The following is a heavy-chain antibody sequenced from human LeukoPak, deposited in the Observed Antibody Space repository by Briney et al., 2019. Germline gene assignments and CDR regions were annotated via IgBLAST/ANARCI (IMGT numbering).Heavy chain of an antibody. V-gene: IGHV3-7*01. CDR1: GFTFSHYY. CDR3: GREWAVDF. CDR2: IKQDGSEQ. J-gene: IGHJ4*02. Sequence: GGSLRLSCAASGFTFSHYYMSWVRQAPGKGLEWVANIKQDGSEQFYLDSVKGRFTISRDNAKNSLYLQMNSLRVEDTAVYYCGREWAVDFWGQGTLVTVSS.